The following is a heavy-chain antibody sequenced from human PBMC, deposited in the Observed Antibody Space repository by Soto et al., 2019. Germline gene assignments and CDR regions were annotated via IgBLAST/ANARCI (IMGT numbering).Heavy chain of an antibody. CDR1: GYTFTSYA. Sequence: ASVKVSCKASGYTFTSYAMHWVRQAPGQRLEWMGRISAYNGNTSYAQKLQGRVTMTTDTSTSTAYMELRSLRSDDTAVYYCARSLPSGDYHFDYWGQGTLVTVSS. V-gene: IGHV1-18*01. CDR2: ISAYNGNT. J-gene: IGHJ4*02. D-gene: IGHD4-17*01. CDR3: ARSLPSGDYHFDY.